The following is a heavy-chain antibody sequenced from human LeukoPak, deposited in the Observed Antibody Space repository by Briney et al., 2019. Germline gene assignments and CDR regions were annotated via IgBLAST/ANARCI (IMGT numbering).Heavy chain of an antibody. CDR3: AKGLSTSCYSDFDY. V-gene: IGHV1-69*13. J-gene: IGHJ4*02. CDR2: IIPIFGTA. CDR1: GGTFSSYA. D-gene: IGHD2-2*01. Sequence: SVKVSCKASGGTFSSYAISWVRQAPGQGLEWMGGIIPIFGTANYAQKFQGRVTITADESTSTAYMELSSLRAEDTAVYYCAKGLSTSCYSDFDYWGQGTLVTVSS.